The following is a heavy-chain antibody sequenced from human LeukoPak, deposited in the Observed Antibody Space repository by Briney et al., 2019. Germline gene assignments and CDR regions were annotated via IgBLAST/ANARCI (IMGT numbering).Heavy chain of an antibody. V-gene: IGHV4-61*01. Sequence: SETLSLTCTVSGGSISSSNYYWGWIRQPPGRGLEWIGYIYYSGSTNYNPSLESRVTISVDTSKNQFSLKLSSVTAADTAVYYCARDLSERGALGAFDIWGQGTMVTVSS. CDR2: IYYSGST. D-gene: IGHD1-1*01. CDR1: GGSISSSNYY. CDR3: ARDLSERGALGAFDI. J-gene: IGHJ3*02.